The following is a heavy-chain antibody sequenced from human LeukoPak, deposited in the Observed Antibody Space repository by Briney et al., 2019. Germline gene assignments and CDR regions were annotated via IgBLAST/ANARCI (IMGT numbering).Heavy chain of an antibody. CDR1: GGTFSTYV. J-gene: IGHJ5*02. CDR2: IIPVFGTA. V-gene: IGHV1-69*06. Sequence: SVKVSCKASGGTFSTYVISWVRQAPGQGLEWMGGIIPVFGTANYAQKFQGRVTITADKSTSTAYMELSSLRSEDTAVYYCARFRRLVANWFDPWGQGTLVTVSS. CDR3: ARFRRLVANWFDP. D-gene: IGHD2-8*02.